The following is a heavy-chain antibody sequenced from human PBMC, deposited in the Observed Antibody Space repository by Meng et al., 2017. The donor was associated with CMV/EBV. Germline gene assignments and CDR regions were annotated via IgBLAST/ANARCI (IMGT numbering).Heavy chain of an antibody. V-gene: IGHV1-69*05. J-gene: IGHJ6*02. CDR3: ARDAGYCSSTSCEHYYGMDV. CDR1: GGTFSSYA. Sequence: SVKVSCKASGGTFSSYAISWVRQAPGQGLEWMGGIIPIFGTASYAQKFQGRVTITTDESTSTAYMELSSLRSEDTAVYYCARDAGYCSSTSCEHYYGMDVWGQGTTVTVSS. D-gene: IGHD2-2*01. CDR2: IIPIFGTA.